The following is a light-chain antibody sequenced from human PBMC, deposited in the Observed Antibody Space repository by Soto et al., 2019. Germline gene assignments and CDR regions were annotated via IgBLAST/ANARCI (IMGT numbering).Light chain of an antibody. CDR3: AAWEDGLKGSYV. CDR1: SSNIGSNT. Sequence: QSVLTQPPSASGTPGQRVTISCSGSSSNIGSNTVNWYQQLPGTAPKLLIYSNNQRPSWVPDRFSGSKSGTSASLAISGLQSDDEADYYCAAWEDGLKGSYVFGTGTKLTVL. J-gene: IGLJ1*01. V-gene: IGLV1-44*01. CDR2: SNN.